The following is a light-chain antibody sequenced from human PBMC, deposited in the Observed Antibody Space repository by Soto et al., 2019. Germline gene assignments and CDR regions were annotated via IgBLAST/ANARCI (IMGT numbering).Light chain of an antibody. CDR1: QSISSW. CDR2: DAS. J-gene: IGKJ1*01. Sequence: DIQMTQSPSTLSASVGDRVTLTCRASQSISSWLAWYQQKPGKAPKFLIYDASSLESGVPSRFSGSGAGTEFTLTISSLQPDDFATYYCQQYKSYSWTFGQGTKVDIK. V-gene: IGKV1-5*01. CDR3: QQYKSYSWT.